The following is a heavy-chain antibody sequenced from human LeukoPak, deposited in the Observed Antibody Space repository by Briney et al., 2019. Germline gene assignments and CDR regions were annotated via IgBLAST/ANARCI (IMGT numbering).Heavy chain of an antibody. J-gene: IGHJ4*02. V-gene: IGHV1-46*01. CDR1: GYTFTSYY. D-gene: IGHD6-19*01. CDR2: ISPSGGST. Sequence: ASVNVSCTASGYTFTSYYMHWVRQAPGQGLEWMGIISPSGGSTSYAQKFQGRVTMTRDTSTSTVYMELSSLRSEDTAVYYCARGLSSGLLDYWGQGTLVTVSS. CDR3: ARGLSSGLLDY.